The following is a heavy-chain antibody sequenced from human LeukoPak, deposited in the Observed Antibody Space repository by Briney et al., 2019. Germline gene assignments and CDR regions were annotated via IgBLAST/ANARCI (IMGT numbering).Heavy chain of an antibody. D-gene: IGHD5-18*01. CDR2: MNPNSGNT. J-gene: IGHJ4*02. V-gene: IGHV1-8*01. Sequence: ASVKVSCKASGYTFTSYDIKWVRQATGQGFEWMGWMNPNSGNTGYAQKFQGRVTMTRNTSISTAYMELSSLRSEDTAVYYCARGKGRIQLWFSYWGQGTLVTVSS. CDR3: ARGKGRIQLWFSY. CDR1: GYTFTSYD.